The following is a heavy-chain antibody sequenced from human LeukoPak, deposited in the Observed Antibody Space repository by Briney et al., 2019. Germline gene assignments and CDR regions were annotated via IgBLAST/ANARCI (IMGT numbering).Heavy chain of an antibody. CDR2: IIPILGIA. CDR3: ASRLGVAGY. V-gene: IGHV1-69*04. Sequence: SVKVSCKASGYTFTSYGISWVRQAPGQGLEWMGRIIPILGIANYAQKFQGRVTITADKSTSTAYMELSSLRSEDTAVYYCASRLGVAGYWGQGTLVTVSS. J-gene: IGHJ4*02. CDR1: GYTFTSYG. D-gene: IGHD2-8*02.